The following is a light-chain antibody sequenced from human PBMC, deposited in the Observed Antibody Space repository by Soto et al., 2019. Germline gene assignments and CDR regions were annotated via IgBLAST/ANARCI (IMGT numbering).Light chain of an antibody. CDR3: QDYSAYLLT. Sequence: IKMTQAPSTLSASVGDIVTITCRASQSISSWLAWYQQKPGKAPNLLIYDASSLESGVPSRFSGSGSGTEFTLTISSLQPDDFATYYCQDYSAYLLTFGGGTKV. CDR1: QSISSW. CDR2: DAS. J-gene: IGKJ4*01. V-gene: IGKV1-5*01.